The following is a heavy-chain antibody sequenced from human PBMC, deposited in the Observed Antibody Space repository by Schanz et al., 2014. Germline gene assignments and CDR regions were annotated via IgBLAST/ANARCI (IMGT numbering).Heavy chain of an antibody. Sequence: VQLEESGGGLVKPGGSLRLSCVVSGFTVSSDHMSWVRQAPGKGLEWVSTIYASGATYYADSVKRRFTISRDISKNTLYLQMNSLRAEDTAVYYCAKDPSHGDYDYYFDYWGQGTLVTVSS. CDR3: AKDPSHGDYDYYFDY. V-gene: IGHV3-66*01. CDR2: IYASGAT. J-gene: IGHJ4*02. D-gene: IGHD3-22*01. CDR1: GFTVSSDH.